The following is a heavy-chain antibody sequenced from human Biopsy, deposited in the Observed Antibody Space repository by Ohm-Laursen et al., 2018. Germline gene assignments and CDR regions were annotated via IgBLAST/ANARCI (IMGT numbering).Heavy chain of an antibody. CDR1: GFTFSSSA. CDR2: IVVGSGHT. V-gene: IGHV1-58*01. Sequence: SVKVSCKASGFTFSSSAVQWVRQARGQRLEWLGWIVVGSGHTDYAQKFQERVTITRDMSTSTAYMELTSLRTEDTAVYYCAATSTLYYYYYAMDVWDQGTTITVSS. CDR3: AATSTLYYYYYAMDV. J-gene: IGHJ6*02.